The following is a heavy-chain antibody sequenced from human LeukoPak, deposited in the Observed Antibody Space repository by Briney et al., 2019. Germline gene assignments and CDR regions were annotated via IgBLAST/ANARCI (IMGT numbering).Heavy chain of an antibody. CDR1: GGTFSSYA. Sequence: ASVKVSCKASGGTFSSYAISWVRQAPGQGLEWMGGIIPIFGTANYAQKFQGRVTITADESTSTAYMELSSLRSEDTAVYYCARAPLSAAMFDAFDIWGQGTVVTVSS. CDR2: IIPIFGTA. D-gene: IGHD2-2*01. J-gene: IGHJ3*02. CDR3: ARAPLSAAMFDAFDI. V-gene: IGHV1-69*01.